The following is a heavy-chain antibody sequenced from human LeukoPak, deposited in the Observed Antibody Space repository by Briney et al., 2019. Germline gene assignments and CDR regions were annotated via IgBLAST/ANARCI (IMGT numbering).Heavy chain of an antibody. V-gene: IGHV3-30-3*01. CDR3: AREEGYYY. Sequence: GGSLRLSCAASGFIVSSNYMNWVRQAPGKGLEWVAVISYDGSNKYYADSVKGRFTISRDNSKNTLYLQMNSLRAEDTAVYYCAREEGYYYWGQGTLVTVSS. CDR2: ISYDGSNK. J-gene: IGHJ4*02. CDR1: GFIVSSNY. D-gene: IGHD3-22*01.